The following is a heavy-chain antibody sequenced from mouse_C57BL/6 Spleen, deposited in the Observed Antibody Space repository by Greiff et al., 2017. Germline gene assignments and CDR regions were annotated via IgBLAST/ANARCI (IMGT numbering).Heavy chain of an antibody. Sequence: EVQVVESGGGLVKPGGSLKLSCAASGFTFSSYAMSWVRQTPEKRLEWVATISDGGSYTYYPDNVKGRFTISRDNAKNNLYLQMSHLKSEDTAMXYCATVGDYDEEAYYYAMDDWGQGTSVTVSS. J-gene: IGHJ4*01. V-gene: IGHV5-4*01. CDR1: GFTFSSYA. CDR3: ATVGDYDEEAYYYAMDD. D-gene: IGHD2-4*01. CDR2: ISDGGSYT.